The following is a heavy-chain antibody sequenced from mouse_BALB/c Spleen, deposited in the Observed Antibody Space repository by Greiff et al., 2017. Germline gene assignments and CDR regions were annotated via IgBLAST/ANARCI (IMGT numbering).Heavy chain of an antibody. J-gene: IGHJ1*01. D-gene: IGHD2-2*01. CDR2: ISYSGST. V-gene: IGHV3-2*02. CDR1: GYSITSDYA. CDR3: ARWLRRGWYFDV. Sequence: ESGPGLVKPSQSLSLTCTVTGYSITSDYAWNWIRQFPGNKLEWMGYISYSGSTSYNPSLKSRISITRDTSKNQFFLQLNSVTTEDTATYYCARWLRRGWYFDVWGAGTTVTVSS.